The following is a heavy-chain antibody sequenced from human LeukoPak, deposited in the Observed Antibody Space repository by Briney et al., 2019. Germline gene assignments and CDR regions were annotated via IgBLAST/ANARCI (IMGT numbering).Heavy chain of an antibody. CDR2: INPKSGGT. CDR3: ARVSCSGGTCYDLGWFDS. J-gene: IGHJ5*01. CDR1: GYTFIDYH. V-gene: IGHV1-2*02. Sequence: ASVKVSCKGSGYTFIDYHIHWVRQAPGQGLEWMGWINPKSGGTIYAQKFQGRVTMTRDTSINTAYMELSRLTSDDAAMYYCARVSCSGGTCYDLGWFDSWGQGTLVTVSS. D-gene: IGHD2-15*01.